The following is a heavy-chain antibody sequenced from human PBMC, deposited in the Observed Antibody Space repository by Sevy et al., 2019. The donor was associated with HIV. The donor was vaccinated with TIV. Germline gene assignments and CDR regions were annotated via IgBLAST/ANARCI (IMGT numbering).Heavy chain of an antibody. CDR1: GYTLTQLS. V-gene: IGHV1-24*01. CDR3: ATTKDYYDSSGSPFDY. D-gene: IGHD3-22*01. Sequence: ASVKVSCKVSGYTLTQLSMPWVRQAPGKGLEWMGSFDLEDGETPYPQKFQGRVTMTEDTSTDTAYMELRSLRSEDTAVYYCATTKDYYDSSGSPFDYWGQGTLVTVSS. CDR2: FDLEDGET. J-gene: IGHJ4*02.